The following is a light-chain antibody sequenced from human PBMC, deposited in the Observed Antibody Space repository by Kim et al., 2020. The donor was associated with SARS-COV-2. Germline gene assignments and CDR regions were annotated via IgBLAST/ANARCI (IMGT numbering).Light chain of an antibody. V-gene: IGLV1-47*01. CDR2: RNN. Sequence: QYVLTQPPSASGTPGQRVTISCSGSSSNIGSDYVYWYQQFPGTAPKLLIYRNNQRPSGVPDRFSGSKSGTSASLAISGLRSEDEADYYCASWDDILLFGGGTKVTVL. CDR1: SSNIGSDY. J-gene: IGLJ2*01. CDR3: ASWDDILL.